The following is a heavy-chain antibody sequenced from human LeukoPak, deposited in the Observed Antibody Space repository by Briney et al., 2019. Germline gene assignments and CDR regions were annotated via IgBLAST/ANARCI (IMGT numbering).Heavy chain of an antibody. CDR3: ARAEVPAAIKSGAFDI. V-gene: IGHV3-33*01. D-gene: IGHD2-2*01. CDR2: IWDDGSNK. CDR1: GFTFSSYG. J-gene: IGHJ3*02. Sequence: GGSLRLSCAASGFTFSSYGMHWVRQAPGKGLEWVAVIWDDGSNKHYADSVKGRLTISRDNSKNTLYLQMNSLRAEDTAVYYCARAEVPAAIKSGAFDIWGQGTMVTVSS.